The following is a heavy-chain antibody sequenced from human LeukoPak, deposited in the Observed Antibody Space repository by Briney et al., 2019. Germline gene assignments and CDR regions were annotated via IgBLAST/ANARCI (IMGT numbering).Heavy chain of an antibody. CDR2: ISAYNGNT. CDR1: GYTFTCYG. Sequence: ASVKVSCKASGYTFTCYGISWVRQAPGQGLEWMGWISAYNGNTNYAQKLQGRVTMTTDTSTSTAYMELRSLRSDDTAVYYCARDGGGFGELPFDYWGQGTLVTVSS. D-gene: IGHD3-10*01. V-gene: IGHV1-18*01. J-gene: IGHJ4*02. CDR3: ARDGGGFGELPFDY.